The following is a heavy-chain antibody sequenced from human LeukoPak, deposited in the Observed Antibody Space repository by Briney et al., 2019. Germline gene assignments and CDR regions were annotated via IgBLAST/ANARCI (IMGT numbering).Heavy chain of an antibody. D-gene: IGHD6-19*01. CDR1: VYTCTSYA. J-gene: IGHJ4*02. V-gene: IGHV1-3*01. CDR3: ARDGYDSSGWYEGNFDY. Sequence: ASVKVSCKASVYTCTSYAMHWVRQAPGQRLEWMGWINAGNGNTKYSQKFQGRVTITRDTSASTAYMELSSLRSEDTAVYYCARDGYDSSGWYEGNFDYWGQGTLVTVSS. CDR2: INAGNGNT.